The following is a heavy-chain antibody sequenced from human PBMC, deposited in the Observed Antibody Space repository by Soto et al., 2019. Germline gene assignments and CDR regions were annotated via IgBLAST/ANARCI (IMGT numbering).Heavy chain of an antibody. V-gene: IGHV1-69*13. CDR3: AREVNKHYYYYYMDV. J-gene: IGHJ6*03. CDR2: IIPIFGTA. D-gene: IGHD2-21*01. CDR1: GGTFSSYA. Sequence: ASVKVSCKASGGTFSSYAISWVRQAPGQGLEWMGGIIPIFGTANYAQKFQGRVTITADESTSTAYMELSSLRSEDTAVYYCAREVNKHYYYYYMDVWGKGTTVTVSS.